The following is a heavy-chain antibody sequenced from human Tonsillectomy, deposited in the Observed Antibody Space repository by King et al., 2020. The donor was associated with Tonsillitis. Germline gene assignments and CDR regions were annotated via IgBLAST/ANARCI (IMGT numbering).Heavy chain of an antibody. CDR1: GFTFSSYG. V-gene: IGHV3-30*18. J-gene: IGHJ4*02. Sequence: VQLVESGGGVVQPGRSLRLSCAASGFTFSSYGMHWVRQAPGKGLEWVAVIPYDGSNKKYADSVKGRFTVSRDNSKNTMWLQMNSLRAEDTAVYYCAKEEVGFDYWGQGTLVTVSS. CDR2: IPYDGSNK. CDR3: AKEEVGFDY.